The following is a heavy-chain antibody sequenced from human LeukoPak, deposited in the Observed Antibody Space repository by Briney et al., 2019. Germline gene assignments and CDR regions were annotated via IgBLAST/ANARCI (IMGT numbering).Heavy chain of an antibody. J-gene: IGHJ3*02. V-gene: IGHV4-31*03. CDR1: GGSISSGGYY. Sequence: PSETLSLTCTVSGGSISSGGYYWSWIRQHPGKGLEWIGYIYYSGSTYYNPSLKSRVTISVDTSKNQFSLKLSSVTAADTAVYYCASVIVVVVAATQGAFDIWGQGTMVTVSS. CDR3: ASVIVVVVAATQGAFDI. D-gene: IGHD2-15*01. CDR2: IYYSGST.